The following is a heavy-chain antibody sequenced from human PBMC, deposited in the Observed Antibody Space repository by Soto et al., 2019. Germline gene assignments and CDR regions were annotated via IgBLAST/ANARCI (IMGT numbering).Heavy chain of an antibody. CDR1: GYSIRSGYY. CDR2: IYHSGTT. Sequence: SETLSLTCAVSGYSIRSGYYWGWIRQPPGKGLEYIGSIYHSGTTYYNPPLKSRLTTSVDTSKNQYSLKLSSVTAADTAVYYCGRHGAPYSWFDPWGQGILVTVSS. V-gene: IGHV4-38-2*01. J-gene: IGHJ5*02. CDR3: GRHGAPYSWFDP. D-gene: IGHD3-16*01.